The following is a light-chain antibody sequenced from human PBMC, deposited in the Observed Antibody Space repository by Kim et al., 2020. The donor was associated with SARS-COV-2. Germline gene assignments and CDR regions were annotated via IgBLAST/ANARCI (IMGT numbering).Light chain of an antibody. J-gene: IGLJ3*02. Sequence: QSALTQPASVSGSPGQSITISCTGTSSDVGGYNYVSWYQQHPGKAPKLMIYDVSKRPSGVSNRFSGSKSGNTASLTISGLQAEDEADYYCSSYTSSSRVFGGGTQLTLL. CDR1: SSDVGGYNY. V-gene: IGLV2-14*01. CDR2: DVS. CDR3: SSYTSSSRV.